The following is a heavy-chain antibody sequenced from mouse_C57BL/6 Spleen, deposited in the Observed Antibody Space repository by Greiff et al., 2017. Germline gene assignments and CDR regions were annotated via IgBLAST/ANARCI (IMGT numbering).Heavy chain of an antibody. V-gene: IGHV1-19*01. J-gene: IGHJ4*01. Sequence: EVQLQESGPVLVKPGASVKMSCKASGYTFTDYYMNWVKQSHGKSLEWIGVINPYNGDTSYNQKFTGKATLTVDKSASTAYMELNSLTSEDSAVYYCARRYDGYYGAMDDWGQGTSVTVSS. CDR1: GYTFTDYY. D-gene: IGHD2-3*01. CDR2: INPYNGDT. CDR3: ARRYDGYYGAMDD.